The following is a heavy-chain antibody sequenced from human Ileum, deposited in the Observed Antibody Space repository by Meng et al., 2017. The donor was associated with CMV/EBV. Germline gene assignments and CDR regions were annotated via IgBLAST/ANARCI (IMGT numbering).Heavy chain of an antibody. D-gene: IGHD4-17*01. Sequence: FTSYSMNVVRKAPGKGLEWVSSVSRSSSYIYNADSVKSRYSLSSDNAENSLYLPMNSLRAEDTAVYYCARDWLASRVITDSPDAFDIWGQGTMVTVSS. CDR3: ARDWLASRVITDSPDAFDI. CDR1: FTSYS. J-gene: IGHJ3*02. CDR2: VSRSSSYI. V-gene: IGHV3-21*01.